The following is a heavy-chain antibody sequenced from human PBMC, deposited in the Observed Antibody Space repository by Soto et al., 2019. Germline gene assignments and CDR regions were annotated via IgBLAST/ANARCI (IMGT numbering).Heavy chain of an antibody. J-gene: IGHJ4*02. CDR2: IFHGGNI. D-gene: IGHD1-26*01. CDR1: GASVITSDW. V-gene: IGHV4-4*02. CDR3: ARDHQSSGTWSFDY. Sequence: QVQLQEAGPGLVQPSGTLSLTCSVSGASVITSDWWNWVRQLPGKVLEWIGEIFHGGNIHYKQSLKTRVTISLDKSKNQVFLNLNSVTAADTAVYYCARDHQSSGTWSFDYWGQGALVTVSS.